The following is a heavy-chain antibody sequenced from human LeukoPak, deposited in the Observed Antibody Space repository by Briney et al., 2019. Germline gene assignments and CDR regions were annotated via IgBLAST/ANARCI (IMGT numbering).Heavy chain of an antibody. D-gene: IGHD2-2*01. J-gene: IGHJ6*02. CDR1: GFTFDDYA. V-gene: IGHV3-43D*03. Sequence: GGSLRLSCAASGFTFDDYAMHWVRQAPGKGLEWVSLISWDGGSTYYADSVKGRFTISRDNSKNSLYLQMNSLRAEDTALYYCAKDNFPRYCSSTSCGYYYGMDVWGQGTTVTVSS. CDR2: ISWDGGST. CDR3: AKDNFPRYCSSTSCGYYYGMDV.